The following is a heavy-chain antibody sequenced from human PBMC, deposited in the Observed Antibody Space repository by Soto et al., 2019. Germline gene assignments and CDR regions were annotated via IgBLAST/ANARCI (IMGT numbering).Heavy chain of an antibody. D-gene: IGHD1-1*01. CDR1: GYTFTSYY. CDR2: INPSGGST. J-gene: IGHJ4*02. V-gene: IGHV1-46*03. CDR3: ARDLGRTTGTTSWFDY. Sequence: ASVKVSCKSSGYTFTSYYMHCVRQAPGQGLEWMGIINPSGGSTSYAQKFQGRVTMTRDTSTSTVYMELSSLRSEDTAVYYCARDLGRTTGTTSWFDYWGQGTLVTVSS.